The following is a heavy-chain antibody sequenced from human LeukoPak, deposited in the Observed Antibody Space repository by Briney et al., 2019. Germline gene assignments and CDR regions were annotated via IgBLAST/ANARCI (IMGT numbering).Heavy chain of an antibody. Sequence: SETLSLTCTVSDDSIKSISYYWAWIRQPPGKGLEWIGAIFYSGTTYYKSSLKSRVSMSVDTSMKQFSLNLSSVTAADTAIYFCARQSGRLHNWYFDYWGQGSLVTVSS. J-gene: IGHJ4*02. CDR1: DDSIKSISYY. V-gene: IGHV4-39*01. CDR3: ARQSGRLHNWYFDY. D-gene: IGHD2-15*01. CDR2: IFYSGTT.